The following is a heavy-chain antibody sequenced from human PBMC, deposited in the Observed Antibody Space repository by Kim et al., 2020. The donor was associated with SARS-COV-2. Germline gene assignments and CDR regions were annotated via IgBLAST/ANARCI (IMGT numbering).Heavy chain of an antibody. CDR1: GYPFTAYY. V-gene: IGHV1-2*02. CDR3: ARVRERNCWVGGHDYF. Sequence: ASVKVSCKASGYPFTAYYIHWLRQAPGQGLEWMGWIDPNSGDTKYAQRFQGRATMTRDTSISTAYMELSRLRSDDTAFYYCARVRERNCWVGGHDYF. CDR2: IDPNSGDT. J-gene: IGHJ4*01. D-gene: IGHD1-26*01.